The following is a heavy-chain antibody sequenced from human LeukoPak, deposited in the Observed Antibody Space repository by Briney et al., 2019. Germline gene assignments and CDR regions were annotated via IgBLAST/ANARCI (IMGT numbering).Heavy chain of an antibody. CDR1: GFSFSSYA. J-gene: IGHJ6*03. CDR3: AREAGEYYMDV. V-gene: IGHV3-30*04. CDR2: ISYDGGDK. Sequence: GGSLRLSCAASGFSFSSYAMNWVRQAPGKGLEWVAFISYDGGDKYNADSVKGRFTISRDNSKNTLYLQMHSLSVEDTAIYYCAREAGEYYMDVWGKGTAVIVSS.